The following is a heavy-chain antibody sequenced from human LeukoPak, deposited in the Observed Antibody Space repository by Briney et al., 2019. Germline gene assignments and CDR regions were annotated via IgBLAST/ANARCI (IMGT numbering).Heavy chain of an antibody. J-gene: IGHJ5*02. CDR1: GGSISSGGYC. CDR3: ARYGGDSRGNWFDP. Sequence: SETLSLTCTVSGGSISSGGYCWSWTRQHPGKCLEWIVYIYYRGSTYHNPYLNSRVTKSVDTSTNQFSLKLSSVTAADSAGYYCARYGGDSRGNWFDPWGQGTRVIVSS. V-gene: IGHV4-31*03. D-gene: IGHD4-23*01. CDR2: IYYRGST.